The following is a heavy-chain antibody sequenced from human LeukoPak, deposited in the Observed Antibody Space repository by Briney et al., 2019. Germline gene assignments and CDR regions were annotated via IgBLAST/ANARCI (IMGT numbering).Heavy chain of an antibody. D-gene: IGHD5-12*01. V-gene: IGHV3-30*01. J-gene: IGHJ6*02. Sequence: DSVKGRFTISRDNSKNTLYLQMNSLRAEDTAVYYCARERKATTNYYYYYGMDVWGQGTTVTVSS. CDR3: ARERKATTNYYYYYGMDV.